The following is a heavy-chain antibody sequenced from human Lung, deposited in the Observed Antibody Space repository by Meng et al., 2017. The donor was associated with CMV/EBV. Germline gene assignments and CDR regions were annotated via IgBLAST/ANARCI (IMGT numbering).Heavy chain of an antibody. CDR3: ARTGCSSSSCYDY. Sequence: QMHVVLLGAEVEKPRASVKVSCKASGYSFTTYAMHWVRQAPGQRLEWMGWINAGNGNTKYSEKFQSRVTITRDTAASTAYMGLSSLRSEDTAVYYCARTGCSSSSCYDYWGQGTLVTVSS. CDR2: INAGNGNT. V-gene: IGHV1-3*01. J-gene: IGHJ4*02. D-gene: IGHD2-2*01. CDR1: GYSFTTYA.